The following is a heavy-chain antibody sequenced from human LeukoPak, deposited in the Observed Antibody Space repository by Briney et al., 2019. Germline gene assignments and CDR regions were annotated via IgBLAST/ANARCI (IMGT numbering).Heavy chain of an antibody. D-gene: IGHD2-8*01. J-gene: IGHJ4*02. CDR1: GGSISSAGYY. CDR3: VKVYGGFDN. V-gene: IGHV4-61*10. CDR2: IYYSGST. Sequence: SETLSLTCTVSGGSISSAGYYWSWIRQPAGKGLEWIGYIYYSGSTNYNTSLKSRVTISVDTSKNQFSLKLSSVTAADTAVYYCVKVYGGFDNWGQGTLVTVSS.